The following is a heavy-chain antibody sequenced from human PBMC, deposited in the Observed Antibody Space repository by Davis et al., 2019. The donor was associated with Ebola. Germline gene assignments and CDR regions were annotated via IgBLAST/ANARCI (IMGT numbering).Heavy chain of an antibody. D-gene: IGHD3-3*01. CDR2: ISYDGSNK. V-gene: IGHV3-30-3*01. J-gene: IGHJ4*02. Sequence: GESLKISCAASAFTFSSYAMHWVRQAPGKGLEWVAVISYDGSNKYYADSVKGRFTISRDNSKNTLYLQMNSLRAEDTAVYYCARDGNSGAGFWSGYYTYWGQGTLVTVSS. CDR1: AFTFSSYA. CDR3: ARDGNSGAGFWSGYYTY.